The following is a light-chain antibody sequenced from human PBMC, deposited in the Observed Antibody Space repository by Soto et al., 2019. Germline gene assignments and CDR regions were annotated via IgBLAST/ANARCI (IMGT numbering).Light chain of an antibody. CDR2: EGT. J-gene: IGLJ1*01. Sequence: QPVLTQPASVSGSPGQSITISCAGTSSDIGYYNYVSWYQQHPGKAPKLMIYEGTNRPSGISNRFSASKSGIMASLTISGLQAEDEAHYYCTSYTSSGAYVFGTGTKVTVL. V-gene: IGLV2-14*01. CDR3: TSYTSSGAYV. CDR1: SSDIGYYNY.